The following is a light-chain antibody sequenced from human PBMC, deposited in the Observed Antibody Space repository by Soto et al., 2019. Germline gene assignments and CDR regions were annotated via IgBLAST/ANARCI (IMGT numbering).Light chain of an antibody. CDR1: QSISSW. J-gene: IGKJ1*01. CDR2: RAS. CDR3: QQYSNYWT. V-gene: IGKV1-5*03. Sequence: DIQMTQSPSTLSASVGDRVTITCRASQSISSWLAWYQQKPGKAPKLLIYRASSLESGVPSRFSGSGSGTELSLTISSLQPDDVATYYCQQYSNYWTFGQGTKVEIK.